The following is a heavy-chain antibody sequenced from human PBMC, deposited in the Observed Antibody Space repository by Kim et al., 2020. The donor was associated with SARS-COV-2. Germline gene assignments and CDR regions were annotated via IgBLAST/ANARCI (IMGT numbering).Heavy chain of an antibody. D-gene: IGHD5-18*01. CDR3: AREGVDTAILTR. V-gene: IGHV1-46*01. J-gene: IGHJ4*02. Sequence: SYAQKFQGGVTMTRDTSTSTVYMELSSLRSEDTAVYYCAREGVDTAILTRWGQGTLVTVSS.